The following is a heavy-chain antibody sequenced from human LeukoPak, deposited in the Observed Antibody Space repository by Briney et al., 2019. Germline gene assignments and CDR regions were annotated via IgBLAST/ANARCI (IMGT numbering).Heavy chain of an antibody. CDR1: GFTFSSYW. CDR2: INPGGSSI. D-gene: IGHD1-14*01. J-gene: IGHJ4*02. CDR3: ARSNQADDY. Sequence: GGSLRLSCAASGFTFSSYWMHWVRQVPGKGLVWVARINPGGSSITYADSAKGRFTISRDNAKNTLYLQMDSLRAEDTGVYYCARSNQADDYWGRGTLVTVSS. V-gene: IGHV3-74*01.